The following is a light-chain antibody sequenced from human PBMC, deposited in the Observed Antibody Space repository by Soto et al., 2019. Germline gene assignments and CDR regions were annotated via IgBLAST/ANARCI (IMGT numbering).Light chain of an antibody. CDR2: VAS. V-gene: IGKV3-20*01. CDR3: QQHTEYSPVT. Sequence: EIVLTQSPGTLSLSPGERATLSCRASQSVSSSYLAWYQQKPGQAPRLLIYVASSRATGIPDRLSGSGSGTDFTLTISNLQPDDFATYYCQQHTEYSPVTFGQGTKLEIK. CDR1: QSVSSSY. J-gene: IGKJ2*01.